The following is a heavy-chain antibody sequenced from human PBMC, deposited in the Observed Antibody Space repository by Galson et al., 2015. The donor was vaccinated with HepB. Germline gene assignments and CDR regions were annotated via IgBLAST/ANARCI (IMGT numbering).Heavy chain of an antibody. CDR1: GGSISSYY. CDR2: IYYSGST. V-gene: IGHV4-59*08. CDR3: ARRYGYFDWLPKQNWFDP. D-gene: IGHD3-9*01. Sequence: LSLTCTVSGGSISSYYWSWIRQPPGKGLEWIGYIYYSGSTYYNPSLKSRVTISVDTSKNQFSLKLSSVTAADTAVYYCARRYGYFDWLPKQNWFDPWGQGTLVTVSS. J-gene: IGHJ5*02.